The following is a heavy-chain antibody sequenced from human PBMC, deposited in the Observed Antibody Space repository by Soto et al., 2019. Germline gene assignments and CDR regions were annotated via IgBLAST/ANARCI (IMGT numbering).Heavy chain of an antibody. Sequence: PSETLSLTCTVSGGSISSGGYYWSWIRQHPGKGLEWIGYIYYSGSTYYNPSLKSRVTISVDTSKNQFSLKLSSVTAADTAVYYCARKGDGYKKLTTFDYWGQGTLVTVSS. D-gene: IGHD5-12*01. V-gene: IGHV4-31*03. CDR2: IYYSGST. CDR3: ARKGDGYKKLTTFDY. J-gene: IGHJ4*02. CDR1: GGSISSGGYY.